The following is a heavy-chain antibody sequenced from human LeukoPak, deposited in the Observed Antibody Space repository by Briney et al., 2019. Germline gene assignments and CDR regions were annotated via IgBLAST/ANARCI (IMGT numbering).Heavy chain of an antibody. CDR2: IYHSGST. V-gene: IGHV4-4*02. CDR3: ARDGSFSHGWAFDI. J-gene: IGHJ3*02. D-gene: IGHD5-18*01. Sequence: PSETLSLTCAVSGGSISSSNWWSWVRQPPGKGLEWIGEIYHSGSTNYNPSLKSRVTISVDTSKNQFSLKLSSVTAADTAVYYCARDGSFSHGWAFDIWGQGTMVTVSS. CDR1: GGSISSSNW.